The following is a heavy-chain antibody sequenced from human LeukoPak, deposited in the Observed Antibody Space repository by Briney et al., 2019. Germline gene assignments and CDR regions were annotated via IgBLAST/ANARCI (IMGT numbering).Heavy chain of an antibody. V-gene: IGHV3-7*01. CDR3: ARGPDSDYYWTGFDY. CDR2: IKQDGSEK. J-gene: IGHJ4*02. D-gene: IGHD3-10*01. Sequence: GGSLRLSCAASGFTFSSYWISWVRQAPGKGLEWVANIKQDGSEKYYVDSVKGRFTISRDNAKNSLYLQMNSLRAEDTAVYYCARGPDSDYYWTGFDYWGQGTLVTVSS. CDR1: GFTFSSYW.